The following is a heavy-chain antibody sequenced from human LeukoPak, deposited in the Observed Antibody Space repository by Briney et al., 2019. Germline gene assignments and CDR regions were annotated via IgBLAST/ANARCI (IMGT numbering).Heavy chain of an antibody. D-gene: IGHD4-17*01. Sequence: PGGSLRLSCAASGFTFSSYSMNWVRQAPGKGLEWVSSISSSSSYIYYADSVKGRFTISRDNAKNSLYPQMNSLRAEDTAVYYCARENDYGDYGTDYWGQGTLVTVSS. CDR3: ARENDYGDYGTDY. V-gene: IGHV3-21*01. CDR1: GFTFSSYS. J-gene: IGHJ4*02. CDR2: ISSSSSYI.